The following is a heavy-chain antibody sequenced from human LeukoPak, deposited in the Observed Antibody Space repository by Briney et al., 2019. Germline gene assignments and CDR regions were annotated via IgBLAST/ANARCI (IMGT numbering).Heavy chain of an antibody. CDR1: GYTLTELS. D-gene: IGHD6-13*01. J-gene: IGHJ4*02. CDR3: ATDQVAAAGDPHYFDY. CDR2: FDPEDGET. V-gene: IGHV1-24*01. Sequence: ASVNVSCKVSGYTLTELSMHWVRQAPGKGLEWMGGFDPEDGETIYAQKFQGRVTMTEDTSTDTAYMELSSLRSEDTAVYYCATDQVAAAGDPHYFDYWGQGTLVTVSS.